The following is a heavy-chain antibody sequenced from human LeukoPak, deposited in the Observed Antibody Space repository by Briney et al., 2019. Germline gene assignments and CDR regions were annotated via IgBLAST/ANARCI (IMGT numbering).Heavy chain of an antibody. CDR1: GYTFTSYD. V-gene: IGHV1-8*01. D-gene: IGHD2-21*01. CDR2: MNPNSGNT. Sequence: GASVKVSCKASGYTFTSYDINWVRQATGQGLEWMGWMNPNSGNTGYAQKFQGRVTMTRSTSISTAYMELSNLRFEDTAVYYSTRSVRNGHIDYWGQGTLVTVSS. J-gene: IGHJ4*02. CDR3: TRSVRNGHIDY.